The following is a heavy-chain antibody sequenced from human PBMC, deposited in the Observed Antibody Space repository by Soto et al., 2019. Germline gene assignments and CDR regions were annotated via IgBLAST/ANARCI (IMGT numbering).Heavy chain of an antibody. V-gene: IGHV3-23*01. Sequence: GGSLRLSCAASGFTFSSYAMSWVRQAPGKGLEWVSGISSGGSGTFYADSVKGRFTISRDNSKNTLYLQMNRLRAEDTAVYYCAKHETHMVRGVIMGNDYWGQGTLVTVSS. J-gene: IGHJ4*02. D-gene: IGHD3-10*01. CDR3: AKHETHMVRGVIMGNDY. CDR1: GFTFSSYA. CDR2: ISSGGSGT.